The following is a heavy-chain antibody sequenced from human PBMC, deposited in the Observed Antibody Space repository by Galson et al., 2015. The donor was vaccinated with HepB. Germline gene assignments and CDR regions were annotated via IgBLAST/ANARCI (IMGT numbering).Heavy chain of an antibody. CDR1: GGTFSSYA. D-gene: IGHD2-15*01. CDR2: IIPIFDTA. V-gene: IGHV1-69*13. Sequence: SVKVSCKASGGTFSSYAISWVRQAPGQGLEWMGGIIPIFDTANYAQKFQGRVTITADELTNIAYMELSSLRSDDTAVYYCARVGGKLGYCSGGRCSNWFDPWGQGTLVTVSS. CDR3: ARVGGKLGYCSGGRCSNWFDP. J-gene: IGHJ5*02.